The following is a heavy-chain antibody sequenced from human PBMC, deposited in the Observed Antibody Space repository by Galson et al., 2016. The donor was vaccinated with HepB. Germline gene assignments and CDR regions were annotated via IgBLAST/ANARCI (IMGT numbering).Heavy chain of an antibody. CDR1: GLTFSSCA. Sequence: SLRLSCAASGLTFSSCAMYWVRQAPGKGLEWVSAVSGSGTNTYHANSVKGRFTISRDNAKNSLYLQMNSLRAEDTAVYYCARDGPGGYRYGFYYYYGMDVWGQGTTVTVSS. CDR3: ARDGPGGYRYGFYYYYGMDV. D-gene: IGHD5-18*01. V-gene: IGHV3-23*01. CDR2: VSGSGTNT. J-gene: IGHJ6*02.